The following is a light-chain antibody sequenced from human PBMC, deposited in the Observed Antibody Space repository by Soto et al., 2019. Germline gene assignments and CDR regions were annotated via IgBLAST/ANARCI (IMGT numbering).Light chain of an antibody. J-gene: IGKJ1*01. V-gene: IGKV3-15*01. CDR2: GAS. Sequence: EIVMTQSPATLSVSPGERATLSCRASQSVSSNLAWYQQKPGQAPKRLMYGASTRATGIPARFSGSGSGTEFTLTISSLQSEDFAVYYCQQYSNWRWTFGQGTKVEIK. CDR3: QQYSNWRWT. CDR1: QSVSSN.